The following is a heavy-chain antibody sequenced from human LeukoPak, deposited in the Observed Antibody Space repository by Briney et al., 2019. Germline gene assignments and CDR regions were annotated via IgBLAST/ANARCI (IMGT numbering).Heavy chain of an antibody. CDR3: ASGGPPYCSSTSCPLPAAFDI. Sequence: SVKVSCKASGGTFSSYAISWVRQAPGQGLEWMGGIIPIFGTANYAQKFQGRVTITTDESTSTAYMELSSLRSEDTAVYYCASGGPPYCSSTSCPLPAAFDIWGQGTMVTVSS. D-gene: IGHD2-2*01. J-gene: IGHJ3*02. CDR2: IIPIFGTA. CDR1: GGTFSSYA. V-gene: IGHV1-69*05.